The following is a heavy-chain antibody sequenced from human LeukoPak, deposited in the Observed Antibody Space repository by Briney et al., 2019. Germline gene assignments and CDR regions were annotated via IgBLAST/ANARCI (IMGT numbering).Heavy chain of an antibody. CDR2: IYPGDSDT. Sequence: GESLKISCKGSGYSFTSYWIAWVRQMPGKGLEWMGIIYPGDSDTRYSPSFQGQVTISADKSISTAYLQWSSLKASDTAMYYCATLPLYCGGDCYSDYWGQGTLVTVSS. V-gene: IGHV5-51*01. J-gene: IGHJ4*02. CDR1: GYSFTSYW. D-gene: IGHD2-21*02. CDR3: ATLPLYCGGDCYSDY.